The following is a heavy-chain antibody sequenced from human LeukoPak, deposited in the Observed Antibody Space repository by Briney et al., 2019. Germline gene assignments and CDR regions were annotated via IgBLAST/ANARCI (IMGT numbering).Heavy chain of an antibody. V-gene: IGHV4-59*01. D-gene: IGHD3-22*01. CDR2: IYYSGST. J-gene: IGHJ3*02. Sequence: PSETLSLTCTVSGGSISSYYWSWIRQPPGKGLEWIGYIYYSGSTNYNPSLKSRVTISVDTSKNQFSLKLSSVTAADTAVYYCARDGGPLNPYYVSLAGDAFDIWGQGTMVTVSS. CDR3: ARDGGPLNPYYVSLAGDAFDI. CDR1: GGSISSYY.